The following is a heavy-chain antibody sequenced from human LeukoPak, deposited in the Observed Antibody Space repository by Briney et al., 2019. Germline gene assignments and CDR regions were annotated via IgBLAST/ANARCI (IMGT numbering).Heavy chain of an antibody. V-gene: IGHV3-66*01. CDR2: IFSGGGA. Sequence: GGSLRLSCAASGFTVRSWYMIWVRQAPGKGLEGVALIFSGGGAYYAESVKGRFTISSDNSKKTPVLQMNSLSAGDTAGYYCAGGGVVYLDSFDIWGRGTMVTVSS. J-gene: IGHJ3*02. CDR3: AGGGVVYLDSFDI. CDR1: GFTVRSWY. D-gene: IGHD3-3*01.